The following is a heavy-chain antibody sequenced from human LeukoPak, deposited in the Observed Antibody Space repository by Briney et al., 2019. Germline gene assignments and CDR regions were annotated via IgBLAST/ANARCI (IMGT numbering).Heavy chain of an antibody. CDR2: INPDSGGT. CDR1: GYTFAGYY. Sequence: ASVKVSCKASGYTFAGYYLHWLRQTPGQGLEWMGWINPDSGGTNYAQRFHGRVTMTRDTSINTAYMELSSLRSDDTAVYYCASLDLEERRDNWFDPWGQGTLVTVSS. V-gene: IGHV1-2*02. D-gene: IGHD3-3*01. CDR3: ASLDLEERRDNWFDP. J-gene: IGHJ5*02.